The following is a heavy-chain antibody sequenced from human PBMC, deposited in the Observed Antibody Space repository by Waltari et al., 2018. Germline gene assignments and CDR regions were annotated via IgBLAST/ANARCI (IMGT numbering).Heavy chain of an antibody. Sequence: QVQLVESGGGLVKPGGSLRLSCAASGFTFSDYYMSWIRQAPGKGLEWVSYISSSGSTIYYADSVKGRFTISRDNAKNSRDLQMNSRRAEDTAVYYCARPRRGYYDSSGPSEYFQHWGQGTLVTVSS. CDR3: ARPRRGYYDSSGPSEYFQH. CDR1: GFTFSDYY. CDR2: ISSSGSTI. V-gene: IGHV3-11*04. J-gene: IGHJ1*01. D-gene: IGHD3-22*01.